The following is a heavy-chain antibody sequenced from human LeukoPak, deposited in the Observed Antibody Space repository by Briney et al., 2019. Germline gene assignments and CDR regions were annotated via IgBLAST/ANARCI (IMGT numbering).Heavy chain of an antibody. CDR1: GGTFSSYA. CDR3: AREYDSGGYYNDAFDI. Sequence: SVKVSCKASGGTFSSYAISWVRQAPGQGLEWMGGIIPIFGTANYAQKYQGRVTITADESTSTAYMELSSLRSEDTAAYYCAREYDSGGYYNDAFDIWGQGTMLTVSS. J-gene: IGHJ3*02. D-gene: IGHD3-22*01. CDR2: IIPIFGTA. V-gene: IGHV1-69*13.